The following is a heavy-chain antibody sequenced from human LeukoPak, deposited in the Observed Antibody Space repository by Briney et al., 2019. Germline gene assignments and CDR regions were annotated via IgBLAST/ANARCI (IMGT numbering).Heavy chain of an antibody. CDR2: ISHDGTVQ. J-gene: IGHJ4*02. V-gene: IGHV3-30*03. CDR1: GLTFSSHW. Sequence: EGSLRLSCAASGLTFSSHWMQWVRQAPGKGLEWVAVISHDGTVQHYADSVKGRFTISRDYPKNTLYLQMNSLRAEDTAVYYCARVHFSSSPYFDYWGQGTLVTVSS. CDR3: ARVHFSSSPYFDY. D-gene: IGHD6-6*01.